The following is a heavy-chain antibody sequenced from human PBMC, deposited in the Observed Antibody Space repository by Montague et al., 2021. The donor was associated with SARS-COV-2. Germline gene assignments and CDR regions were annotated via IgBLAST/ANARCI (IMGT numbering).Heavy chain of an antibody. Sequence: SKTLSLTCTVSGGSIESGNWWSWVRQTPGKGLEWIGEILHTESTNFNPSLKTRVAMSVDKSRNQFSLKLTSLTAADTAVYYCATGINYYDFLALQSWGQGALVIVSS. V-gene: IGHV4-4*02. J-gene: IGHJ4*02. D-gene: IGHD3/OR15-3a*01. CDR1: GGSIESGNW. CDR2: ILHTEST. CDR3: ATGINYYDFLALQS.